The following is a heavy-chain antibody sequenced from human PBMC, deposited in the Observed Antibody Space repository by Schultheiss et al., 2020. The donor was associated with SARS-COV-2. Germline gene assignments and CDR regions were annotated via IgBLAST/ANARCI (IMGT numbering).Heavy chain of an antibody. CDR1: GGTFSSYA. D-gene: IGHD1-26*01. CDR3: ARGSYEYYFDY. CDR2: IIPIFGTA. V-gene: IGHV1-69*05. J-gene: IGHJ4*02. Sequence: SVKVSCKASGGTFSSYAISWVRQAPGQGLEWMGGIIPIFGTANYAQKFQGRVTMTRDTSTSTVYMELSSLRSEDTAVYYCARGSYEYYFDYWGQGTLVTVSS.